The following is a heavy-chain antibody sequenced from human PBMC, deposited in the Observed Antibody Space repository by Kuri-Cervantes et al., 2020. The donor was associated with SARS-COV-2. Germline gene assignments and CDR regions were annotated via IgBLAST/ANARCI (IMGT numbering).Heavy chain of an antibody. D-gene: IGHD1-26*01. Sequence: SVKVSCKASGGTFSSYAISWVRQAPGQGLEWMGGIIPIFGTANYAQKFQGRVTITTDESTSTAYMELSSLRSDDTAVYYCARDRGSYYSTDYYYYYMDVWGKGTTVTVSS. V-gene: IGHV1-69*05. CDR2: IIPIFGTA. CDR1: GGTFSSYA. J-gene: IGHJ6*03. CDR3: ARDRGSYYSTDYYYYYMDV.